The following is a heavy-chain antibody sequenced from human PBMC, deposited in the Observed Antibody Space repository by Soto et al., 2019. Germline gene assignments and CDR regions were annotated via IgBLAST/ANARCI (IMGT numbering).Heavy chain of an antibody. J-gene: IGHJ6*02. D-gene: IGHD3-3*01. Sequence: PSEILSLTCTVSGGSVSSGSYYWSWIRQPPGKGLEWIGYIYYSGSTNYNPSLKSRVTISVDTSKNQFSLKLSSVTAADTAVYYCARDRYDFWSGYLYYYYGMDVWGQGTTVTVSS. CDR3: ARDRYDFWSGYLYYYYGMDV. CDR1: GGSVSSGSYY. V-gene: IGHV4-61*01. CDR2: IYYSGST.